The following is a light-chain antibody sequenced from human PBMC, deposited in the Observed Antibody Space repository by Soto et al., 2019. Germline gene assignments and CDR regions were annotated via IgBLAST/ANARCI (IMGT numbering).Light chain of an antibody. CDR2: NVS. CDR3: TSYTNRYTYV. J-gene: IGLJ1*01. V-gene: IGLV2-14*01. CDR1: NKVVGGYNY. Sequence: SVLTQPAPVSGSPGQSTTLPRPGKNKVVGGYNYVAWYQQHPGKAPKLLIYNVSNRPSGVSNRFSGSKSGNTASLTISGLQAEDEADYYCTSYTNRYTYVFGTGTKVTVL.